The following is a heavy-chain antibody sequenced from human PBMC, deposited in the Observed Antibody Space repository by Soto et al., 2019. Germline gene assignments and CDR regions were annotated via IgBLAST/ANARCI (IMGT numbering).Heavy chain of an antibody. J-gene: IGHJ6*02. CDR3: ARGSNDAAAGPIYYYYGMDV. CDR1: GGTFSSYA. CDR2: IIPIFGTA. V-gene: IGHV1-69*12. Sequence: QVQLVQSGAEVKKPGSSVKVSCKASGGTFSSYAISWVRQAPGQGLEWMGGIIPIFGTANYAQKFQGRVTITADESTSTAYMELSSLRSEDTAVYYCARGSNDAAAGPIYYYYGMDVWGQGTTVTVSS. D-gene: IGHD6-13*01.